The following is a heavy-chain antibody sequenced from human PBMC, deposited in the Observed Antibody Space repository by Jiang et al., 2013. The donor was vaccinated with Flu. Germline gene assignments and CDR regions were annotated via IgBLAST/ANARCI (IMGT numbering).Heavy chain of an antibody. J-gene: IGHJ6*02. V-gene: IGHV3-33*01. Sequence: ESGGGVVQPGRSLRLSCAASGFTFSSYGMHWVRQAPGKGLEWVAVIWYDGSNKYYADSVKGRFTISRDNSKNTLYLQMNSLRAEDTAVYYCARDCSGGSCYDYYYYGMDVWGQGTTVTVSS. CDR3: ARDCSGGSCYDYYYYGMDV. D-gene: IGHD2-15*01. CDR2: IWYDGSNK. CDR1: GFTFSSYG.